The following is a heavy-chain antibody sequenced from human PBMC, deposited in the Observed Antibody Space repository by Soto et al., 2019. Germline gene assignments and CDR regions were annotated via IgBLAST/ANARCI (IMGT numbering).Heavy chain of an antibody. J-gene: IGHJ3*02. Sequence: QVQLVESGGGVVQPGRSLRLSCAASGFTFSSYAMHWVRQAPGKGLEWVAVISYDGSNKYYADSVKGRFTISRDNSKNTLYLQMNSLRAEDTAVYYCARGRITMIVVVPDNWGQGTMVTVSS. CDR1: GFTFSSYA. V-gene: IGHV3-30-3*01. CDR3: ARGRITMIVVVPDN. D-gene: IGHD3-22*01. CDR2: ISYDGSNK.